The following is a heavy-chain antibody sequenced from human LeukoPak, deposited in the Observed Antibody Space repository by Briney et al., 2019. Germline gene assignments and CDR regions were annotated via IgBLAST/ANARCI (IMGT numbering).Heavy chain of an antibody. J-gene: IGHJ4*02. Sequence: GGSLRLSCAASGFTFSSYSMNWVRQAPGKGLEWVSSISSSSSYIYYADSVKGRFTISRDNAKNSLYLQMNSLRAEDTAVYYCARDLNYCGSGGYYFDYWGQGTLVTVSS. V-gene: IGHV3-21*01. CDR3: ARDLNYCGSGGYYFDY. D-gene: IGHD3-10*01. CDR1: GFTFSSYS. CDR2: ISSSSSYI.